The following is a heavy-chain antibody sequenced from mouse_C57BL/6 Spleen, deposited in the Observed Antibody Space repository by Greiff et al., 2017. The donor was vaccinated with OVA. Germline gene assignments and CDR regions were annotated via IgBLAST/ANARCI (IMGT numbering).Heavy chain of an antibody. D-gene: IGHD1-1*01. CDR3: ARHLDYYGSSYVGYFDY. CDR2: ISSGGSYT. CDR1: GFTFSSYG. Sequence: EVQGVASGGDLVKPGGSLKLSCAASGFTFSSYGMSWVRQTPDKRLEWVATISSGGSYTYYPDSVKGRFTISRDNAKNTLYLQMSSLKSEDTAMYYCARHLDYYGSSYVGYFDYWGQGTTLTVSS. J-gene: IGHJ2*01. V-gene: IGHV5-6*01.